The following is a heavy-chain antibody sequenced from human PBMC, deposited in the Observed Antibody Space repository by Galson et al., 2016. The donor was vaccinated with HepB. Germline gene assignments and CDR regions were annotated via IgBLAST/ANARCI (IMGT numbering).Heavy chain of an antibody. V-gene: IGHV3-23*01. CDR3: AKDGLQFSGS. Sequence: SLRLSCAASGFTFSTHDMSWVRQAPGKGLEWVSAISGIGENTHYADSVKGRFTISRDTSKNTLSLQMSNLRGEDTAVYYCAKDGLQFSGSWGQGAVVTVSS. CDR1: GFTFSTHD. J-gene: IGHJ4*02. D-gene: IGHD5-24*01. CDR2: ISGIGENT.